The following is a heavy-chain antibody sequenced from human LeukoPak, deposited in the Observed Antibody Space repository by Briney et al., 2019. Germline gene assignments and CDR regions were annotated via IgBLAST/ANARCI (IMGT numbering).Heavy chain of an antibody. CDR1: GYTFTSYA. D-gene: IGHD1-14*01. J-gene: IGHJ4*02. CDR3: ARGAGFAEPLPEY. CDR2: FNAGHGNT. Sequence: ASVKVSCKASGYTFTSYAIQWVRQAPGQRLEWMGWFNAGHGNTKYSQNFQGRVTITRDTSASTAYLGLSSLRSEDTAVYYCARGAGFAEPLPEYWGQGTLLTVSS. V-gene: IGHV1-3*01.